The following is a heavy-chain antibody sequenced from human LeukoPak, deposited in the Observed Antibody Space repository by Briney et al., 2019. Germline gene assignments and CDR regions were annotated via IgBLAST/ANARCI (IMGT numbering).Heavy chain of an antibody. J-gene: IGHJ4*02. V-gene: IGHV3-53*01. CDR3: ARSDYGDSVGPYYFGY. CDR1: GFTVSNNY. D-gene: IGHD4-17*01. CDR2: IYSDGTT. Sequence: GGSLRLSCAASGFTVSNNYMSWVRQAPGKKLEWVSDIYSDGTTFYADSVKGRFTISRDNSKNTLYLQMNSLRADDTAVYYCARSDYGDSVGPYYFGYWGQGTLVTVSS.